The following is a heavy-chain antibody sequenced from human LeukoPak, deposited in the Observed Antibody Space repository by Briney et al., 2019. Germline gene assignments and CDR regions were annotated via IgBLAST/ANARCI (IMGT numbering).Heavy chain of an antibody. CDR2: ISSSSTFR. CDR3: ARDAVADRGEFDV. D-gene: IGHD6-6*01. V-gene: IGHV3-21*04. CDR1: GFTFSTFA. Sequence: GGSLRLSCTTSGFTFSTFAMNWIRQAPGKELEWVSSISSSSTFRYHADSLKGRFAISRDNAKNTLYLQMNSLTADDTVVYYCARDAVADRGEFDVWGQGTLVTVSS. J-gene: IGHJ1*01.